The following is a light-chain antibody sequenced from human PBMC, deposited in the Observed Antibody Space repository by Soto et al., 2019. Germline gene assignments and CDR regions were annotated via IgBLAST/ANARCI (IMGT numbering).Light chain of an antibody. CDR1: PTVLYSSNSKNY. Sequence: DIVIPHSPDSVAVSLGERATINCKSSPTVLYSSNSKNYFAWYQQKPGQPPKLLIYWASTRESGVPDRFSGSGSGTDFTLTISSLQAEDVAVYYCQQYKNWPRTFGQGTKVDIK. CDR2: WAS. V-gene: IGKV4-1*01. CDR3: QQYKNWPRT. J-gene: IGKJ1*01.